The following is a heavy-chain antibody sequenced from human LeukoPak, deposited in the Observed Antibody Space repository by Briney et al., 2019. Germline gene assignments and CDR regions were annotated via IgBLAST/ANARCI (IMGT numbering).Heavy chain of an antibody. CDR3: ARVVDSGYYTLDY. J-gene: IGHJ4*02. CDR2: ISYSGVT. Sequence: SETLSLTCTVSGGSLRSNDYYWGFIRQPPGKGLEWIGSISYSGVTYYNPSLKSRVTISVDTSKNQFSLKLSSVTAADTAVYYCARVVDSGYYTLDYWGQGTLVTVSS. CDR1: GGSLRSNDYY. D-gene: IGHD5-12*01. V-gene: IGHV4-39*07.